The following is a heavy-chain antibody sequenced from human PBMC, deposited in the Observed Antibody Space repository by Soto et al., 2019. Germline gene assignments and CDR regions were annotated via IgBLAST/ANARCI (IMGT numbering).Heavy chain of an antibody. D-gene: IGHD6-13*01. CDR2: IYYSGST. J-gene: IGHJ4*02. CDR3: ASHNSWAPLFDY. V-gene: IGHV4-31*03. CDR1: GGSISSGGYY. Sequence: SETLSLTCTVSGGSISSGGYYWSWIRQHPGKGLEWIGYIYYSGSTYYNPSLKSRVTISVDTSKNQFSLKLSSVTAADTAVYYCASHNSWAPLFDYWGQGTLVTVSS.